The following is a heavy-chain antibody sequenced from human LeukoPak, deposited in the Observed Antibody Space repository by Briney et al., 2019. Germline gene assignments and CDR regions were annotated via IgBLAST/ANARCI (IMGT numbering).Heavy chain of an antibody. Sequence: GGSLRLSCAASGFTFSSYWMHWVRQAPGKGLVWVSRINSDGSSTSYADSVKGRFTISRDNAKNTLYLQMNSLRAEDTAMYYCAFSMNRWNYYYFDFWGQGTLVAVSS. CDR2: INSDGSST. V-gene: IGHV3-74*01. D-gene: IGHD1-7*01. CDR3: AFSMNRWNYYYFDF. CDR1: GFTFSSYW. J-gene: IGHJ4*02.